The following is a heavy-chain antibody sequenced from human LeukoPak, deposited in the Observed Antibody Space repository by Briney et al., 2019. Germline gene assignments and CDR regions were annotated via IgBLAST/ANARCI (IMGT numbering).Heavy chain of an antibody. D-gene: IGHD1-26*01. CDR3: AKGVRGVGALNWFDP. Sequence: GGSLRLSCAASGFTFSSYAMSWVRQAPGKGLEWVSAISGSGGSTYYADSVKGRFTISRDNSKNTLYLQMNSLRAEDTAVYYCAKGVRGVGALNWFDPWGQETLVTVSS. J-gene: IGHJ5*02. CDR2: ISGSGGST. V-gene: IGHV3-23*01. CDR1: GFTFSSYA.